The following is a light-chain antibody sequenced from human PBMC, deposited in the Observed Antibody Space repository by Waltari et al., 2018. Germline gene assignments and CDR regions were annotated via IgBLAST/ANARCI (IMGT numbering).Light chain of an antibody. J-gene: IGKJ4*01. CDR2: WAS. V-gene: IGKV4-1*01. CDR3: QQYYSSPLT. CDR1: QSVFPTNDKNY. Sequence: DIVMTQSPDSLAVSLGERAVINCKSSQSVFPTNDKNYLAWYQQKPGQPPKLLIYWASTRDSGVPDRFSGSGSGTDFTLAISSLQPEDVAVYVCQQYYSSPLTFGGGTKVEIK.